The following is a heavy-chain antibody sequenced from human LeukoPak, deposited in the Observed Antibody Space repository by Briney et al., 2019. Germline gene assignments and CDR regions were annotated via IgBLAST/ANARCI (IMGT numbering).Heavy chain of an antibody. CDR1: GYSISNSYY. CDR2: IYHTGGT. V-gene: IGHV4-38-2*02. Sequence: PSETLSLTCAVSGYSISNSYYWGWIRQPPGKGLEWIGSIYHTGGTYYNPSLKSRVTISIDTSKNQFSLNLSSVTAADTAVYYCARDAHTYYYDTSGYYFEYWGQGALVTVSS. CDR3: ARDAHTYYYDTSGYYFEY. J-gene: IGHJ4*02. D-gene: IGHD3-22*01.